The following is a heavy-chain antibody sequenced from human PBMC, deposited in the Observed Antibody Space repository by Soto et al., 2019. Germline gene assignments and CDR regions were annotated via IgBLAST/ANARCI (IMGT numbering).Heavy chain of an antibody. D-gene: IGHD6-6*01. CDR2: IIWNSGSI. J-gene: IGHJ4*02. CDR3: AKVLSNAARPGFDY. Sequence: AGGSLRLSCAASGFTFDDYAMHWVRQAPGKGLEWVSGIIWNSGSIGYADSVKGRFTISRDNAKNSLYLQMNSLRAEDTALYYCAKVLSNAARPGFDYWGQGTLVTVSS. V-gene: IGHV3-9*01. CDR1: GFTFDDYA.